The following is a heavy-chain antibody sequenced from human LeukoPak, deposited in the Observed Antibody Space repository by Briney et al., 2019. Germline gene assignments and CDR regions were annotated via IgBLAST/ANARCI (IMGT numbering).Heavy chain of an antibody. Sequence: SETLSLTCTVSGGSISSGGYYWSWIRQHPGKGLEWIGYIYDSGRTYYKPSLKSRATVSVDTSTNQFFLKLRSVTAADTAVYYCAREYGSGSSFFDYWGQGTLVTVSS. D-gene: IGHD3-10*01. V-gene: IGHV4-31*03. J-gene: IGHJ4*02. CDR2: IYDSGRT. CDR3: AREYGSGSSFFDY. CDR1: GGSISSGGYY.